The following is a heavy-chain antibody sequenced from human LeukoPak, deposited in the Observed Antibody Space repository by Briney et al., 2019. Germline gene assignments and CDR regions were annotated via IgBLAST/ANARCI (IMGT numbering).Heavy chain of an antibody. D-gene: IGHD6-19*01. CDR1: GYTFTSYS. V-gene: IGHV1-18*01. CDR2: ISAYNGNT. CDR3: ARGDRSGYSSGWYYYYYMDV. J-gene: IGHJ6*03. Sequence: ASVKVSCKASGYTFTSYSISWGRQAPGQGLEWMGWISAYNGNTNYAQKLQGRVTMNTDTSTSTAYRELRSLRSDDTAVYYCARGDRSGYSSGWYYYYYMDVWGKGTTVTVSS.